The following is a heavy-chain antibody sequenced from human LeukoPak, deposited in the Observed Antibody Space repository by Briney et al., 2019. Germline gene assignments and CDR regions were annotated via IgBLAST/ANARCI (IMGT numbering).Heavy chain of an antibody. D-gene: IGHD6-19*01. CDR2: TYYRSKWYN. CDR1: GDSVSSNSAA. V-gene: IGHV6-1*01. CDR3: ARGSMASTDSSGWYPYYYYGMDV. Sequence: SQTLSLTCAISGDSVSSNSAAWNWIRQSPSRGLEWLGRTYYRSKWYNDYAVSVKSRITINPDTSKNQFSLQLNSVTPEDTAVYYCARGSMASTDSSGWYPYYYYGMDVWGQGTTVTVSS. J-gene: IGHJ6*02.